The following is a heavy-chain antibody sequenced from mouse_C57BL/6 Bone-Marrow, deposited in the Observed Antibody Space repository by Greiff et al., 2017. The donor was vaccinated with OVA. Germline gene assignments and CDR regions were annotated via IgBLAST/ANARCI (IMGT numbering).Heavy chain of an antibody. CDR2: ISSGSSTI. CDR3: ARLGNKFITKSYWYFDV. D-gene: IGHD1-1*01. Sequence: EVKLVESGGGLVKPGGSLKLSCAASGFTFSDYGMHWVRQAPEKGLEWVAYISSGSSTIYYADTVKGRFTISRDNAKNTLFLQMTRLRSEDTAMYYGARLGNKFITKSYWYFDVWGTGTTVTVSS. V-gene: IGHV5-17*01. J-gene: IGHJ1*03. CDR1: GFTFSDYG.